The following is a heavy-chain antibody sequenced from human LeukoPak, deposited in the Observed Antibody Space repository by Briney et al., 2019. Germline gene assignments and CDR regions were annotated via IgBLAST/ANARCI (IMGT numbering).Heavy chain of an antibody. CDR3: ARQPAGQGLDF. D-gene: IGHD2-2*01. CDR1: GGSITSYY. CDR2: IYYSGST. Sequence: SETLSLTCTVSGGSITSYYWNWIRQPPGQGLEWIGYIYYSGSTNYNPSLKSRVTISVDASKNQFSLKLTSVTAADTAVYYCARQPAGQGLDFWGQGALVTASS. J-gene: IGHJ4*02. V-gene: IGHV4-59*08.